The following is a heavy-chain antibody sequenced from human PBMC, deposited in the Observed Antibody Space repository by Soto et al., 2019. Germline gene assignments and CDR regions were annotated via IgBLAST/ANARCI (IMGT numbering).Heavy chain of an antibody. CDR1: GGSMSGYY. J-gene: IGHJ4*02. V-gene: IGHV4-59*01. CDR2: VYYTGST. CDR3: ARSIAVPSGHIDH. Sequence: QVQLQESGPGLVKPSETLSLTCRVSGGSMSGYYWSWVRLAPGKGLEWIGYVYYTGSTNYNPSLQSLVSISVDTSNKHFSLSLSLVTAADTAVYFCARSIAVPSGHIDHWGQGIRVTISS. D-gene: IGHD6-6*01.